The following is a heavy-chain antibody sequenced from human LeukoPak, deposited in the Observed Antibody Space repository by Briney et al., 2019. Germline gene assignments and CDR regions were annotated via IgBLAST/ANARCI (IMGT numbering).Heavy chain of an antibody. Sequence: GGSLRLSCAASGFTFSSYSMNWVRQAPGKGLEWVSSISSSSSTIYYADSVKGRFTISRDNAKNSLYLQMNSLRAEDTAVYYCARVTIQDYGSGSYLHLFDYWGQGTLVTVSS. J-gene: IGHJ4*02. V-gene: IGHV3-48*04. CDR2: ISSSSSTI. D-gene: IGHD3-10*01. CDR1: GFTFSSYS. CDR3: ARVTIQDYGSGSYLHLFDY.